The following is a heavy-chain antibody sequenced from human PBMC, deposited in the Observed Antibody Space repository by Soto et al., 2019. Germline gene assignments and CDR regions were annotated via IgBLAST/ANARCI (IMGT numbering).Heavy chain of an antibody. Sequence: QAQLHESGPGLVKPSETLSLTCTVSGGSVNNNYWSWIRQAPGRGLEWIVYIFSSGRANYNPSLQSRVTISVDTSKNPLSLKMTSVTAADTAVYYCARGGDNSPWYYSLWGQGTLVAVSS. J-gene: IGHJ4*02. CDR1: GGSVNNNY. D-gene: IGHD3-10*01. CDR3: ARGGDNSPWYYSL. V-gene: IGHV4-59*02. CDR2: IFSSGRA.